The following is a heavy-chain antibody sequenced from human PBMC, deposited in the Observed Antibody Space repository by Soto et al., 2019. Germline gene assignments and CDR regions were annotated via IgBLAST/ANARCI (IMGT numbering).Heavy chain of an antibody. J-gene: IGHJ4*02. CDR2: IRGDGSDK. D-gene: IGHD1-26*01. Sequence: EVQLVESGGDLVQPGGSLTLACAASGFTFGSDWMSWVRQTPGKGLEWVANIRGDGSDKYYVDTVKGRFTISRDNAKNALYRDRNTWGAEASAVYSGAGGGATVSLGFDSWGQGTLVTVSS. CDR3: AGGGATVSLGFDS. V-gene: IGHV3-7*04. CDR1: GFTFGSDW.